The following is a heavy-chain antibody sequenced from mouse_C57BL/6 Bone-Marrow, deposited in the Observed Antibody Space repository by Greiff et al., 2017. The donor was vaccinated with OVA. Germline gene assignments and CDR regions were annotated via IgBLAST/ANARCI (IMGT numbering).Heavy chain of an antibody. Sequence: DVMLVESGGGLVKPGGSLKLSCAASGFTFSSYAMSWVRQTPEKRLEWVATISDGGSYTYYPDNVKGRFTISRDNAKNNLYLQMSHLKSEDTAMYYCARDQITTVVATGAMDYWGQGTSVTVSS. J-gene: IGHJ4*01. CDR2: ISDGGSYT. CDR3: ARDQITTVVATGAMDY. D-gene: IGHD1-1*01. V-gene: IGHV5-4*01. CDR1: GFTFSSYA.